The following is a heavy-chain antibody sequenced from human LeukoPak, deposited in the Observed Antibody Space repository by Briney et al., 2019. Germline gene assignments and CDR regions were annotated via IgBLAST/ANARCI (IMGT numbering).Heavy chain of an antibody. J-gene: IGHJ4*02. CDR2: IYGGGTT. Sequence: GGSLRLSCAASGFTVSSNYMSWVRQAPGKGLEWVSIIYGGGTTYYADSVQGRFTISRGNSKNTLYLQMNSLRAEDTAVYYCARGSVRYYDSSGYSEEFDYWGQGTLVTVSS. CDR1: GFTVSSNY. CDR3: ARGSVRYYDSSGYSEEFDY. D-gene: IGHD3-22*01. V-gene: IGHV3-66*01.